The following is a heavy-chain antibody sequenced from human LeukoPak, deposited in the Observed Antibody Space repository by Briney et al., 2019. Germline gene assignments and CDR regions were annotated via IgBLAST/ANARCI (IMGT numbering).Heavy chain of an antibody. Sequence: SQTMSLTCTVSGGSISSYYWSWIRQPAGKGLEWIGRIYTSGSTNYNPSLKSRVTMSVDTSKNQFSLKLSSVTAADTAVYYCARAYYDSMYFDYWGQGTLVTVSS. CDR3: ARAYYDSMYFDY. D-gene: IGHD3-22*01. V-gene: IGHV4-4*07. J-gene: IGHJ4*02. CDR1: GGSISSYY. CDR2: IYTSGST.